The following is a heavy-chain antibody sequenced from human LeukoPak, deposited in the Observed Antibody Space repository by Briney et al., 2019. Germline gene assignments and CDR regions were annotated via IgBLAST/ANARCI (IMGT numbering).Heavy chain of an antibody. CDR3: ARGLSHGRRYYDSSGYLVMGFDY. V-gene: IGHV4-59*12. Sequence: PSETLSLTCTVSGGSISGSYWRWVRQPPGKGLEYIGFIRYSGSTNYKPSLKSRVTMSVDTSKNQFSLKLSSVTAADTAVYYCARGLSHGRRYYDSSGYLVMGFDYWGQGTLVTVSS. CDR2: IRYSGST. J-gene: IGHJ4*02. D-gene: IGHD3-22*01. CDR1: GGSISGSY.